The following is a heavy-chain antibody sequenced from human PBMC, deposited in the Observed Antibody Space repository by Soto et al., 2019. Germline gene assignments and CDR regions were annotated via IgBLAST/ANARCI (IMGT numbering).Heavy chain of an antibody. V-gene: IGHV4-38-2*02. CDR3: VRESHLWFDR. CDR2: IYHGGSS. CDR1: GYSISNGYF. J-gene: IGHJ5*02. Sequence: SETLSLTCVVSGYSISNGYFCGCIRQPPGRGLEWIGNIYHGGSSYKNPSLKSRVTISLDTSRNQFSLNLRSVTAADTAVYYCVRESHLWFDRWGQGTPVTVSS.